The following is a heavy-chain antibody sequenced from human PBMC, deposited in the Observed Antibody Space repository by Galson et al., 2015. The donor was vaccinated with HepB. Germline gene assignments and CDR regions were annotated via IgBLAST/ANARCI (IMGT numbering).Heavy chain of an antibody. CDR2: ISYDGSTK. V-gene: IGHV3-30*18. J-gene: IGHJ4*02. D-gene: IGHD5-24*01. CDR3: AKDMRDGYPLEFDY. CDR1: GFIFNKYG. Sequence: SLXLSCAASGFIFNKYGMRWVRQAPGRGLEWVAVISYDGSTKYYGGSVEGRFTISRDNSENTLYLQMNTMRAEDTAVYYCAKDMRDGYPLEFDYWGQGTLVIVSS.